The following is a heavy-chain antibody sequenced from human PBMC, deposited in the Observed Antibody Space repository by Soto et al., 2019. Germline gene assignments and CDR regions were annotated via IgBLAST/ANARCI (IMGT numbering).Heavy chain of an antibody. J-gene: IGHJ4*02. Sequence: QLQLQESGPGLVKPSETLSLTCTVSGGSISSSSYYWGWIRQPPGKGLGWIGSIYYSGSTYYNPSLKSRVTISVDTSKNQFSLKLSSVTAADTAVYYCARQGYDSSGYYLYWGQGTLVTVSS. D-gene: IGHD3-22*01. CDR2: IYYSGST. CDR3: ARQGYDSSGYYLY. CDR1: GGSISSSSYY. V-gene: IGHV4-39*01.